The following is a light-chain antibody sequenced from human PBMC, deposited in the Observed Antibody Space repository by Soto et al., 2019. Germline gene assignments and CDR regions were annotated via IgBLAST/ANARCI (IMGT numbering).Light chain of an antibody. CDR1: QIVSVDY. V-gene: IGKV3-20*01. Sequence: ETVLTQSPGTLSLSQGERATLSCRASQIVSVDYLAWYQQKPGQAPRLLIYGASSRATGIPDRFSGSGSGTDFTLTISRVEPEDFAVYFCQHYGDSSWTFGQGTKVDIK. J-gene: IGKJ1*01. CDR2: GAS. CDR3: QHYGDSSWT.